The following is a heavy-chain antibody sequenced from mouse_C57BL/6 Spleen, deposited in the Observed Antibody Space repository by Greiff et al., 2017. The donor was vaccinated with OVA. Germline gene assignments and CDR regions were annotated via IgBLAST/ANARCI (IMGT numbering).Heavy chain of an antibody. CDR1: GYAFSSSW. CDR3: ARVITTVPSYYFDY. V-gene: IGHV1-82*01. Sequence: VQLQQSGPELVKPGASVKISCKASGYAFSSSWMNWVKQRPGKGLEWIGRIYPGDGDTNYNGKFKGKATLTADKSSSTAYMQLSSLTYQDSVVYFGARVITTVPSYYFDYWGQGTTLTVSS. CDR2: IYPGDGDT. D-gene: IGHD1-1*01. J-gene: IGHJ2*01.